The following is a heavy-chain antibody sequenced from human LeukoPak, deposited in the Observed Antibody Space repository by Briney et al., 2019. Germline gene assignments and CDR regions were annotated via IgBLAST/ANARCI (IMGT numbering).Heavy chain of an antibody. CDR2: ISSSSSYI. CDR3: ARDPWRKSAAAVRYLDY. Sequence: SCKASGFTFSSYSMNWVRQAPGKGLEWVSSISSSSSYIYYADSVKGRFTISRDNAKNSLYLQMNSLRAEDTAVYYCARDPWRKSAAAVRYLDYWGQGTLVTVSS. CDR1: GFTFSSYS. V-gene: IGHV3-21*01. D-gene: IGHD6-13*01. J-gene: IGHJ4*02.